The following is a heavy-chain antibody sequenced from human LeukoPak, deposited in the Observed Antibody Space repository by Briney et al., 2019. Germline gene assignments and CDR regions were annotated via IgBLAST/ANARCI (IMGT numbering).Heavy chain of an antibody. J-gene: IGHJ5*02. CDR3: ARPFPDSSGGNWFDP. CDR1: GGSISSYY. D-gene: IGHD6-19*01. Sequence: SETLSLTCTVSGGSISSYYWSWIRQPPGKALEWIGYIYYSGSTNYNPSLKSRVTISVDTSKNQFSLKLSSVTAADTAVYYCARPFPDSSGGNWFDPWGQGTLVTVSS. CDR2: IYYSGST. V-gene: IGHV4-59*08.